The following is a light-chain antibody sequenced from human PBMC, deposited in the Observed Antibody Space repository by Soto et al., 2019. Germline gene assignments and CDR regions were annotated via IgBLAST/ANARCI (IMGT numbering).Light chain of an antibody. V-gene: IGKV3D-7*01. CDR1: QSISNTY. J-gene: IGKJ4*01. CDR3: HQDYDLPLT. CDR2: GAS. Sequence: EIVMTQSPGTLSLSPGGRATLSCRASQSISNTYVSWYQQKPGQAPRLLIYGASTRATGIPARFSGSGSGTDFTLSISSLQPEDFAVYYCHQDYDLPLTFGGGTTVQIK.